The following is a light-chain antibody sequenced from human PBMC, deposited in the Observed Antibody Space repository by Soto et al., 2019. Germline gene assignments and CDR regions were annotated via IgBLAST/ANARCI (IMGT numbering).Light chain of an antibody. CDR2: GNN. CDR1: TSNIGAGYD. CDR3: QSHDSSLSGSV. Sequence: QSVLTQPPSVSGAPGQRVTISCTGNTSNIGAGYDVHWYQHVPGTAPKLLIYGNNNRPSGVPDRFSGSKSGTSASLTITGLQAEDEADYYCQSHDSSLSGSVFGGGTQVTVL. V-gene: IGLV1-40*01. J-gene: IGLJ2*01.